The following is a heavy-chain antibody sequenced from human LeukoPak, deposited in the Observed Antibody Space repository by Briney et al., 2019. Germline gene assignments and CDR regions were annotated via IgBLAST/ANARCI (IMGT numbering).Heavy chain of an antibody. Sequence: KASQTLSLTCTVSGGSISSGGYFWSWIRQHPGNGLEWVGYISNSGSTSYNPSLKSRVTLSVDTSKNQFSLKLSSVTAADTAVYYCARADNWNAFEYWGQGTLVPVSS. CDR3: ARADNWNAFEY. J-gene: IGHJ4*02. CDR1: GGSISSGGYF. D-gene: IGHD1-1*01. V-gene: IGHV4-31*03. CDR2: ISNSGST.